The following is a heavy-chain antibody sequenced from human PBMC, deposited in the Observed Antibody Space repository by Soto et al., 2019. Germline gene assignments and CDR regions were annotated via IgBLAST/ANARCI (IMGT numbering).Heavy chain of an antibody. CDR1: GGSISSYY. Sequence: SETLSLTCTVSGGSISSYYLILIRQPPGKGLEWIGYIYYSGSTNYNPSLKSRVTISVDTSKNQFSLKLSSVAAADTAVYYCARGYYPDAFDIWGQGTMVTVSS. V-gene: IGHV4-59*01. CDR2: IYYSGST. D-gene: IGHD1-26*01. J-gene: IGHJ3*02. CDR3: ARGYYPDAFDI.